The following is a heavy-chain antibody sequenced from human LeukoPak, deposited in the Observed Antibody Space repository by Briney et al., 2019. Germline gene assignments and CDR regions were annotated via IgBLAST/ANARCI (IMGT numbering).Heavy chain of an antibody. Sequence: SETLSLTCTVSGGSISSGGYYRSWIRQHPGKGLEWIGYIYYSGSTYYNPSLKSRVTISVDTSKNQFSLKLSSVTAADTAVYYCARENRWYSSSGRFDYWGQGTLVTVSS. D-gene: IGHD6-6*01. CDR1: GGSISSGGYY. CDR3: ARENRWYSSSGRFDY. J-gene: IGHJ4*02. CDR2: IYYSGST. V-gene: IGHV4-31*03.